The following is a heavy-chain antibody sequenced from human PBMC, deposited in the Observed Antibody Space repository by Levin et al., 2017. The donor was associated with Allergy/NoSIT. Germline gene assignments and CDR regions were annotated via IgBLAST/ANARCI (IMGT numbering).Heavy chain of an antibody. CDR3: VRGAYGDSVWVDP. CDR1: GFTFGSYW. V-gene: IGHV3-74*01. D-gene: IGHD2-8*01. Sequence: TGGSLRLSCAASGFTFGSYWMHWVRQAPGKGLVWVSRVNIDGSKTEYTDSVKGRFPISRDNAKNTLYIQMNNLRAADTAVYVCVRGAYGDSVWVDPWGQGTLVTVSS. J-gene: IGHJ5*02. CDR2: VNIDGSKT.